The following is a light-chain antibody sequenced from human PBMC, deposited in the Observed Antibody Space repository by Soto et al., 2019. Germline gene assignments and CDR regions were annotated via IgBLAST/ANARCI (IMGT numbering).Light chain of an antibody. Sequence: EIVMTQSPATLSVSPGERATLSCRASQSVSSNLAWYQQKPGQAPRLLIYGASTRATGIPARFSGSGSGTEFTPTISSRQSEDFVVYYCQQYNDWPPCTFGQGTKVEIK. V-gene: IGKV3-15*01. CDR2: GAS. J-gene: IGKJ1*01. CDR1: QSVSSN. CDR3: QQYNDWPPCT.